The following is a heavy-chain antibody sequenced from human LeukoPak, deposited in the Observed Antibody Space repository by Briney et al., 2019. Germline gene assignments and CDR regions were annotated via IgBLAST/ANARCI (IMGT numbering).Heavy chain of an antibody. CDR2: VYYSGST. J-gene: IGHJ4*02. CDR1: GGSLSTYY. D-gene: IGHD1-26*01. Sequence: PSETLSLTCTVSGGSLSTYYWSWIRQPPGKGLEWIGYVYYSGSTNYNPSLKSRVTISVDTPKNQFSLKLSSVTAADTAVYYCARSPRGRELRFDYWGQGTLVTVSP. V-gene: IGHV4-59*01. CDR3: ARSPRGRELRFDY.